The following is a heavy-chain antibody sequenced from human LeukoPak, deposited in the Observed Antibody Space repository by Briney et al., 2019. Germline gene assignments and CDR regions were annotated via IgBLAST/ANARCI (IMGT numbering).Heavy chain of an antibody. CDR2: ISAYNGNT. CDR1: GYTFTSYG. D-gene: IGHD3-10*01. V-gene: IGHV1-18*01. J-gene: IGHJ5*02. Sequence: GASVKVSCKASGYTFTSYGISWVRQAPGQGLEWMGWISAYNGNTNYAQKLQGRVTMTRDTSTSTVYMELSSLRSEDTAVYYCARAGYGSGRLGFDPWGQGTLVTVSS. CDR3: ARAGYGSGRLGFDP.